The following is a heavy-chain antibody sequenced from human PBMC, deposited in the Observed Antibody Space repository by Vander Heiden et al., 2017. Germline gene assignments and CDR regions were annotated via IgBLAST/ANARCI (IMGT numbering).Heavy chain of an antibody. CDR3: AKDLGVVTNDY. Sequence: EVQLLESGGGLVQRGGSLRLSCAASGFTFSSSAMSWVRQAPGKGLEWVSSISGSGGSTYYADSVKGRFTISRDNSKNTLYLQMNSLRAEDTAVYYCAKDLGVVTNDYWGQVTLVTVSS. CDR1: GFTFSSSA. CDR2: ISGSGGST. D-gene: IGHD3-3*01. V-gene: IGHV3-23*01. J-gene: IGHJ4*02.